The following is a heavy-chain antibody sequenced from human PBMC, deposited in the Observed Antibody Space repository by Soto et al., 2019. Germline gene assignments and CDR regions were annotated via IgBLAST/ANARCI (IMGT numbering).Heavy chain of an antibody. V-gene: IGHV4-39*01. CDR2: IYYSGST. CDR1: GGSISSSSYY. CDR3: PRPQSHSSSYVDP. Sequence: QLQLQESGPGLVKPSETLSLTCTVSGGSISSSSYYWGWIRQPPGKGLEWIGSIYYSGSTYYNPSLKSRPTISAATSKNQFSLKLSSVTAADTAVYYWPRPQSHSSSYVDPWGQGTLVTVSS. J-gene: IGHJ5*02. D-gene: IGHD6-13*01.